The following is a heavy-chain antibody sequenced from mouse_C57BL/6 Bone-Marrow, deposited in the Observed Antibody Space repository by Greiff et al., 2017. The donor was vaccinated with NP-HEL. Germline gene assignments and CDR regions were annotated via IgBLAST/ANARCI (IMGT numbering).Heavy chain of an antibody. V-gene: IGHV14-3*01. CDR3: ASYYGSFYWYFDV. D-gene: IGHD1-1*01. CDR2: IDPANGNT. Sequence: EVQLQQSVAELVRPGASVKLSCTASGFNIKNTYMHWVKQRPEQGLEWIGRIDPANGNTKYAPKFQGKATITADTSSNTAYLQLSSLTSVDTDIYYCASYYGSFYWYFDVWGTGTTVTVSS. CDR1: GFNIKNTY. J-gene: IGHJ1*03.